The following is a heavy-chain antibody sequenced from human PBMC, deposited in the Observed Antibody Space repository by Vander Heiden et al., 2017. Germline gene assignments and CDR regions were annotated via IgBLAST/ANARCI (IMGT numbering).Heavy chain of an antibody. D-gene: IGHD6-6*01. J-gene: IGHJ3*02. CDR2: INHSGST. CDR3: ARGQSPEYSSPGGVSAFDI. V-gene: IGHV4-34*04. Sequence: QVQLQQWGAGLLKPSETLSLTCAVYGGCFSVYYWSWIRQPPGKGLEWIGEINHSGSTNHNPSLKSRATILVDTSKNQYSLKLSSVTAADTAVYYCARGQSPEYSSPGGVSAFDIWGQGTMVSVSS. CDR1: GGCFSVYY.